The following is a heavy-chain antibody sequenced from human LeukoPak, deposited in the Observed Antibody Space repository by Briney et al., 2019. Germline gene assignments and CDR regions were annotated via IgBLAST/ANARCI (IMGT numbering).Heavy chain of an antibody. V-gene: IGHV4-59*01. CDR2: IYYSGST. J-gene: IGHJ4*02. CDR3: ARGGGYYDSSGYSYGYIDY. D-gene: IGHD3-22*01. CDR1: AGSISRYY. Sequence: SETLSLTCTVSAGSISRYYWSWVRQPPGKGLEWIGFIYYSGSTNYNPSLKSRVTISVDTSKNQFSLKLSSVTAAHTAVYYCARGGGYYDSSGYSYGYIDYWGQGTLVTVSS.